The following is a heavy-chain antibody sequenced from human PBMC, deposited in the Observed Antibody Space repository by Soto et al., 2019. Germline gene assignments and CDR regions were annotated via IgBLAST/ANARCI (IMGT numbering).Heavy chain of an antibody. CDR2: IIPIFGTA. CDR1: GGTFSSYA. V-gene: IGHV1-69*13. CDR3: AVVVVPAWGWIDP. D-gene: IGHD2-2*01. Sequence: GASVKISCKASGGTFSSYAISWVRQAPGQGLEWMGGIIPIFGTANYAQKFQGRVTITADESTSTAYMELSSLRSEDTAVYYCAVVVVPAWGWIDPWGQGTLVTVSS. J-gene: IGHJ5*02.